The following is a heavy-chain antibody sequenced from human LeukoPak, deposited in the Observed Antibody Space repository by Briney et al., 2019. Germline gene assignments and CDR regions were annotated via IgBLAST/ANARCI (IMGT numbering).Heavy chain of an antibody. Sequence: ASVKVSCKASGYTFTSYYMHWVRQAPGQGLEWMGIINPSGGSTSYAQKFQGRVTMTRDTSTSTVYMELSRLRSEDTAVYYCARDRRRAAEYDYWGQGTLVTVSS. V-gene: IGHV1-46*01. CDR1: GYTFTSYY. J-gene: IGHJ4*02. CDR2: INPSGGST. D-gene: IGHD6-13*01. CDR3: ARDRRRAAEYDY.